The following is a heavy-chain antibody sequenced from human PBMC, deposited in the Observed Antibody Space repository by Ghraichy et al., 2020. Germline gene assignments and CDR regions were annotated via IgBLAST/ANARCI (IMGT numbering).Heavy chain of an antibody. CDR1: GVSISSYY. CDR2: IYYNENT. CDR3: AREGKTYNYGMDV. Sequence: SQTLSLTCGVSGVSISSYYWTWIRQPPGKGLEWIGHIYYNENTNYNPSLKSRVTISSDTSKNQFSLTLSPVTAADTAVYYCAREGKTYNYGMDVWGQGTTVTVSS. J-gene: IGHJ6*02. V-gene: IGHV4-59*01. D-gene: IGHD1-1*01.